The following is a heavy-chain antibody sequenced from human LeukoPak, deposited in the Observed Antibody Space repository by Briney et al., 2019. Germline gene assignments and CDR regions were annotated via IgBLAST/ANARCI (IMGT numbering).Heavy chain of an antibody. CDR2: IYYSGST. V-gene: IGHV4-39*07. CDR3: ARVQASWTIEGFDY. Sequence: PSETLSLTCTVSGGSISSSSYYWGWIRQPPGKGLEWIGSIYYSGSTYYNPSLKSRVTISVDTSKNQFSLKLSSVTAADTAVYYCARVQASWTIEGFDYWGQGTLVTVSP. D-gene: IGHD2-2*01. CDR1: GGSISSSSYY. J-gene: IGHJ4*02.